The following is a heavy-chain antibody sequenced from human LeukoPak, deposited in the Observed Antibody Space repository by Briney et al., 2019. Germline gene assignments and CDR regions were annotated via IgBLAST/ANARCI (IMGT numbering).Heavy chain of an antibody. D-gene: IGHD5-18*01. CDR1: GGSLITSTYY. V-gene: IGHV4-39*01. CDR2: MYYNGGT. Sequence: PSETVPHPCTVSGGSLITSTYYWVWIRQPPSKGLEWIANMYYNGGTHNSRALTSRATMSVDTSTNQFSLRLSSVTAADTAVYYCARRSYRADVDVWGQGTTVTVSS. J-gene: IGHJ6*02. CDR3: ARRSYRADVDV.